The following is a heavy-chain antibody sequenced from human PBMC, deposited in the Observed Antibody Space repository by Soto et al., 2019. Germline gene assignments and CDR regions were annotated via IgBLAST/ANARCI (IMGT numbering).Heavy chain of an antibody. CDR1: GYNFTNYW. CDR3: AREYSSGWYHY. V-gene: IGHV5-51*01. J-gene: IGHJ4*01. D-gene: IGHD6-19*01. Sequence: GESLKISCKGSGYNFTNYWIGWVRQMPGKGLEWMGITYPGDSDTRYSPSFQGQVTISADKSISIAYLQWSSLKASDTAMYYCAREYSSGWYHYWGQGTLVTVSS. CDR2: TYPGDSDT.